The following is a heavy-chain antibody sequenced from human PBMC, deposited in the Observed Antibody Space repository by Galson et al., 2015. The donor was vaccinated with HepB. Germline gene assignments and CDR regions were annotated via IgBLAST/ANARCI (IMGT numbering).Heavy chain of an antibody. CDR3: AKGLRVTLVRGVVSSGYYYYMDV. CDR2: ISGSGGAT. D-gene: IGHD3-10*01. J-gene: IGHJ6*03. Sequence: SLRLSCAASGFTFSSNAMSWVRQAPGKGLEWVSAISGSGGATYYADSVKGRFTISRGYSKNTLYLQMNSLRAEDTAIYYCAKGLRVTLVRGVVSSGYYYYMDVWGKGTTVTVSS. CDR1: GFTFSSNA. V-gene: IGHV3-23*01.